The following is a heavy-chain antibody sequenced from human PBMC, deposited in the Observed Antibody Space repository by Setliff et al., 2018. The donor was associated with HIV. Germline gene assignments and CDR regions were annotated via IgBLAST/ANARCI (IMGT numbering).Heavy chain of an antibody. CDR3: AREAEQGERSSSWYFDY. CDR2: ISPSGAST. Sequence: ASVKVSCKASGDTFTSYYMRWVRRAPGQGLEWMGMISPSGASTKYAQRLQGRVTLTRDTSSSTVYVELSSLRSDDTAVYYCAREAEQGERSSSWYFDYWGQGTLVTVSS. J-gene: IGHJ4*02. CDR1: GDTFTSYY. D-gene: IGHD6-6*01. V-gene: IGHV1-46*01.